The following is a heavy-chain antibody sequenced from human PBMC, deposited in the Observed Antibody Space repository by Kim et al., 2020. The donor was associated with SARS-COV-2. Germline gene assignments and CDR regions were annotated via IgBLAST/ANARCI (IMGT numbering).Heavy chain of an antibody. V-gene: IGHV5-51*01. J-gene: IGHJ6*04. D-gene: IGHD3-10*01. CDR3: ARHNDQYGSGSYTPGMDV. CDR2: IYPGDSDT. CDR1: GYSFTSYW. Sequence: GESLKISCKGSGYSFTSYWIGWVRQMPGKGLEWMGIIYPGDSDTRYSPSFQGQVTISADKSISTAYLQWSSLKASDTAMYYCARHNDQYGSGSYTPGMDVWGKGTTVTVSS.